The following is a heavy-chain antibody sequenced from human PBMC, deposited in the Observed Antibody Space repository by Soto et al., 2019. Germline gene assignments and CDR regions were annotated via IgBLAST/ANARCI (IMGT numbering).Heavy chain of an antibody. CDR1: GLTISNCC. CDR2: ISADGSAK. Sequence: VHLVDSGGGGVQTGGSQRPSRAPSGLTISNCCMHGGLQAPGKALACVAAISADGSAKYFSDSVKGRFTIYRDNSKNTLFLQMNSLRVEDTAVYYCTKGSEVARQALDYWGQGTLVTVSS. D-gene: IGHD3-3*01. J-gene: IGHJ4*02. CDR3: TKGSEVARQALDY. V-gene: IGHV3-30*18.